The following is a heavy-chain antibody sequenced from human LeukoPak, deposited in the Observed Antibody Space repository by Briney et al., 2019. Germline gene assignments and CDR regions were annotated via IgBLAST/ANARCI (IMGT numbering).Heavy chain of an antibody. CDR3: ARDGTPIHGSGWVYMDV. J-gene: IGHJ6*04. Sequence: GGSLRLSCTVSGSTVSSNSMSWVRQAPGKGLEWVSFIYSDNTHYSDSVKGRFTISRDNAKNSLYLQMNSLRAEDTAVYYCARDGTPIHGSGWVYMDVWGKGTTVTISS. CDR1: GSTVSSNS. D-gene: IGHD6-25*01. CDR2: IYSDNT. V-gene: IGHV3-53*01.